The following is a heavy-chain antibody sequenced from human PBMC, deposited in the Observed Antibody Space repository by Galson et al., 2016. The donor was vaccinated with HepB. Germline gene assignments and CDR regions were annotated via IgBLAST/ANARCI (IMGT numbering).Heavy chain of an antibody. CDR2: INSDGSST. V-gene: IGHV3-74*01. CDR1: GFTLSNYW. CDR3: ARDRYCSGGSCYPWEAYYYYGMDV. J-gene: IGHJ6*02. D-gene: IGHD2-15*01. Sequence: SLRLSCAASGFTLSNYWMHWVRQAPGKGLVWVSRINSDGSSTSYADSVKGRFTISRDSAKNTLYLQMNSLRAEDTAVYYCARDRYCSGGSCYPWEAYYYYGMDVWGQGTTVTVSS.